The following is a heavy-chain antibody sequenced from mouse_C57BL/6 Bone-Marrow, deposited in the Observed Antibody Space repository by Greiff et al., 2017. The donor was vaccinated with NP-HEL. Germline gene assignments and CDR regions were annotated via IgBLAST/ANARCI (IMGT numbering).Heavy chain of an antibody. V-gene: IGHV5-9-1*02. Sequence: EVKLVESGEGLVKPGGSLKLSCAASGFTFSSYAMSWVRQTPEKRLEWVAYISSGGDYIYYADTVKGRFTISRDNARNTLYLQMSSLKSEDTAMYYCTREGGYDGGVDYWGQGTTLTVSS. J-gene: IGHJ2*01. CDR2: ISSGGDYI. CDR3: TREGGYDGGVDY. CDR1: GFTFSSYA. D-gene: IGHD2-2*01.